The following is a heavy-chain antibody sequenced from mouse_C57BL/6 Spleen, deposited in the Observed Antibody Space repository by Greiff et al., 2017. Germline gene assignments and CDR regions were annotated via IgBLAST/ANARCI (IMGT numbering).Heavy chain of an antibody. CDR2: IYPGDGDT. Sequence: QVQLQQPGPELVKPGASVKISCKASGYAFSSSWMNWVKQRPGKGLEWIGRIYPGDGDTNYNGKFKGKATLPADKSSSTAYMQLSSLTSEDSAVYFCARSNWDGAWFAYWGQGTLVTVSA. CDR3: ARSNWDGAWFAY. J-gene: IGHJ3*01. V-gene: IGHV1-82*01. D-gene: IGHD4-1*01. CDR1: GYAFSSSW.